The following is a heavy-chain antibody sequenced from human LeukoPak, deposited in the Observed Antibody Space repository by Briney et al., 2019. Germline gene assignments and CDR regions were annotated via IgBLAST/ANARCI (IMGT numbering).Heavy chain of an antibody. CDR1: GFTFSDSW. V-gene: IGHV3-7*01. D-gene: IGHD3-16*01. J-gene: IGHJ6*02. CDR2: VNPDGSAK. CDR3: ATYTHWVAGDV. Sequence: GGSLRLSCAASGFTFSDSWMSWVRQAPGKGPEGVANVNPDGSAKDYVDSVKGRFTISRDNAGNSLYLQMSSLRAEDTAVYYCATYTHWVAGDVWGQGTTVTVSS.